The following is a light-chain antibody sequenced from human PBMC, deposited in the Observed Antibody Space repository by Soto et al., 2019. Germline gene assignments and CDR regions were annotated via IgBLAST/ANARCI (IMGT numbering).Light chain of an antibody. V-gene: IGLV1-40*01. CDR3: QSYDSSLVEV. CDR2: GNS. Sequence: QPVLTQPPSVSGAPGQRVTISCTGSSSNIGAGYDVHWYQQLPGTAPKLLIYGNSNRPSGVPDRFSGSKSGTSASLAITGLQAEDEADYYCQSYDSSLVEVFGGGTKLTVL. CDR1: SSNIGAGYD. J-gene: IGLJ2*01.